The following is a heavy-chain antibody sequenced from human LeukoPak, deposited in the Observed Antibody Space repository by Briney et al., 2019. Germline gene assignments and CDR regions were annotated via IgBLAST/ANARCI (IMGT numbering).Heavy chain of an antibody. D-gene: IGHD1-26*01. V-gene: IGHV1-18*01. CDR1: GYTFTSYG. CDR3: ARVNMVGPILEDYYFYMDV. CDR2: ISAYNGYT. J-gene: IGHJ6*03. Sequence: GASVKVSCKASGYTFTSYGFSWVRQAPGQGLEWMGWISAYNGYTYNSQKFQDRDTMPTDTSTTTAYMELRSLKLDDAAVYYCARVNMVGPILEDYYFYMDVWGEGTAVTVSS.